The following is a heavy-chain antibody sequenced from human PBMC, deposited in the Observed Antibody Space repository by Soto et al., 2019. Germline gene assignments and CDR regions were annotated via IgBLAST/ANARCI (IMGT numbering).Heavy chain of an antibody. CDR1: GFTFSSYA. D-gene: IGHD3-16*01. Sequence: ESGGGVVQPGRSLRLSCAASGFTFSSYAMHWVRQAPGRGLEWVAVISYDESNKYYADSVKGRFTISKDDSKSTLYLQMNSLRAGDAAMSLCARCLDSFVRGGRYGGEGTLVRLL. CDR2: ISYDESNK. CDR3: ARCLDSFVRGGRY. J-gene: IGHJ4*02. V-gene: IGHV3-30-3*01.